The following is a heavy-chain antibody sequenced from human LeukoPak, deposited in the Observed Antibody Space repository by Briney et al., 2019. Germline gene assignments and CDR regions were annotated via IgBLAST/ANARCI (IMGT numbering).Heavy chain of an antibody. CDR1: GFTFSSYG. CDR3: ARVQLELYYYYYMDV. J-gene: IGHJ6*03. CDR2: IWYDGSNK. V-gene: IGHV3-33*01. Sequence: PGGSLRLSCAASGFTFSSYGMHWVRQAPGKGLEWVAVIWYDGSNKYYADSVKGRFTISRDNSKNTLYLQMNSLRAEDTAVYYCARVQLELYYYYYMDVWGKGTTVTVSS. D-gene: IGHD1-1*01.